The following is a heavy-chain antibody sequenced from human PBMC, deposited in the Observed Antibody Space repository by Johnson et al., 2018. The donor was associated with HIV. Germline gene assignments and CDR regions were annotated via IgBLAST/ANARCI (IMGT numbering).Heavy chain of an antibody. CDR1: GFSVSRNH. Sequence: EVQLVESGGGLVQPGGSLRLSCGASGFSVSRNHMNWVRQVPGKGLEWVSVIYSSGSTYYADSVKGRFTFSRDNSRNTLYLQMNSLSVEDTAVYYCAKNGARGDAFDIWGQGTMVTVSS. D-gene: IGHD2-8*01. CDR2: IYSSGST. J-gene: IGHJ3*02. CDR3: AKNGARGDAFDI. V-gene: IGHV3-66*01.